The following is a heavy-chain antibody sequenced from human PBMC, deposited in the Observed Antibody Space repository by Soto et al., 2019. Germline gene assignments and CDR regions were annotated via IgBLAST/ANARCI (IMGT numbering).Heavy chain of an antibody. CDR1: GYSFTNYW. Sequence: PGESLKISCQGSGYSFTNYWVGWVRQIPGRGLEWMGIIHPGDSDTRYSTFFQGQVTISADKSISTAYLQWSSLKPSDPAMYYSARHNRYSSTWFEGWFDHWGQGTLVTVSS. D-gene: IGHD6-13*01. J-gene: IGHJ5*02. CDR2: IHPGDSDT. CDR3: ARHNRYSSTWFEGWFDH. V-gene: IGHV5-51*01.